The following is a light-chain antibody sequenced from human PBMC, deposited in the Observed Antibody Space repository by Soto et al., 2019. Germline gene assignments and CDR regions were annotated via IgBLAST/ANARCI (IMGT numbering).Light chain of an antibody. J-gene: IGLJ1*01. CDR3: CSYAGSYTWV. V-gene: IGLV2-11*01. Sequence: QSVLTQPRSVSGSPGQSVTISCTGTSSDVGAYNFVSWYQQHPGKAPKLMIYDVSKRPSGVPDRFSGSRSGNTASLTICGLQAEDEADYYCCSYAGSYTWVFGTGTKVTVL. CDR1: SSDVGAYNF. CDR2: DVS.